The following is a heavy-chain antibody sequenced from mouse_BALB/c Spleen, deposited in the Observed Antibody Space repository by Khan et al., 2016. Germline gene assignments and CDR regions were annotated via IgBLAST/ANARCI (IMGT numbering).Heavy chain of an antibody. Sequence: QVQLQQSGAELMKPGASVKISCKATGYTFSSYWIEWVKQRPGHGLEWIGEILPGSGSTNYNEKFKGKATFTADTSSNTAYMQLSSLTSEDSAVDYCANYYRPAWFAYWGQGTLVTVSA. D-gene: IGHD2-14*01. CDR2: ILPGSGST. CDR1: GYTFSSYW. J-gene: IGHJ3*01. CDR3: ANYYRPAWFAY. V-gene: IGHV1-9*01.